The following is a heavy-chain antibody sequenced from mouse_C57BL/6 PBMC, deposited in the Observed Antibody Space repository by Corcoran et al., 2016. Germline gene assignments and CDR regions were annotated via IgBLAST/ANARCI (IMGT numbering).Heavy chain of an antibody. CDR2: INTYSGVP. D-gene: IGHD2-5*01. CDR1: GYTFTTYG. V-gene: IGHV9-3*01. Sequence: QIQLVQSGPELKKPGETVKISCKASGYTFTTYGMSWVKQAPGKGLKWMGWINTYSGVPTYADDFKGRFAFYLETSASTTYLQINNLKNEDTATYFCARKGYYSNYDYWGQGTTLTVSS. J-gene: IGHJ2*01. CDR3: ARKGYYSNYDY.